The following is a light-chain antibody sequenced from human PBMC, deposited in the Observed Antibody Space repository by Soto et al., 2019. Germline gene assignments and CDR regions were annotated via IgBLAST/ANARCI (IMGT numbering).Light chain of an antibody. CDR3: QQYGRSPSWT. J-gene: IGKJ1*01. CDR1: QSVGSSY. Sequence: VLTQSPGTLALSPGERATLSCKTSQSVGSSYFAWYQQRPGQAPRLLIYGASNRATGIPDRFRGSASGREFTLTISRLEPEDFGVYYCQQYGRSPSWTFGQGPKVDI. V-gene: IGKV3-20*01. CDR2: GAS.